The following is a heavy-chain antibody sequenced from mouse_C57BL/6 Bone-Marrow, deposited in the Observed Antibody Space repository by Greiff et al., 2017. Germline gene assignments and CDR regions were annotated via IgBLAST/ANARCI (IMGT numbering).Heavy chain of an antibody. Sequence: QVQLKQSGPGLVQPSQSLSITCTVSGFSLTSYGVHWVRQSPGKGLEWLGVIWSGGSTDYNAAFISRLSISKDNSKSQVFFKMNSLQADDTAIYYCPSQLPFAYWGQGTLVTVSA. CDR2: IWSGGST. CDR1: GFSLTSYG. D-gene: IGHD4-1*02. V-gene: IGHV2-2*01. J-gene: IGHJ3*01. CDR3: PSQLPFAY.